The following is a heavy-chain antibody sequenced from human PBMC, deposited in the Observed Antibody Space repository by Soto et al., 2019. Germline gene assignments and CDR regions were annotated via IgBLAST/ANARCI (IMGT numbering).Heavy chain of an antibody. J-gene: IGHJ5*02. D-gene: IGHD1-1*01. Sequence: SETLSLTCAVYGGSFSGYYWSWIRQPPGKGLEWIGEINHSGSTNYNPSLKSRVTISVDTSKNQFSLKLSSVTAADTAVYYCARGRELERQRDYWFDPWGQGTLVTVSS. V-gene: IGHV4-34*01. CDR1: GGSFSGYY. CDR3: ARGRELERQRDYWFDP. CDR2: INHSGST.